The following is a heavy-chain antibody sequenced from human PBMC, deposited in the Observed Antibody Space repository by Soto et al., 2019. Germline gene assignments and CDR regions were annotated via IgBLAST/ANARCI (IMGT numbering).Heavy chain of an antibody. CDR2: IKPDGSDT. CDR3: ATHNYYTFEY. D-gene: IGHD3-22*01. V-gene: IGHV3-7*01. Sequence: EVQLVESGGGLVQPGGSLRLSCAASGFTFSTSWMTWIRQTPGKGLEWVAQIKPDGSDTSYVDSMKGRFTISRDNSKNSLFLQMDCLRAEDTALYYCATHNYYTFEYWGQGTLVTVSS. J-gene: IGHJ4*02. CDR1: GFTFSTSW.